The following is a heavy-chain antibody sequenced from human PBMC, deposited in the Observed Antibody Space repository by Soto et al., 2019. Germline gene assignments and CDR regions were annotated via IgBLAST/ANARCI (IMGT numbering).Heavy chain of an antibody. V-gene: IGHV4-31*03. Sequence: QVQLQESGPGLVKPSQTLSLTCTVSGGSITSGPYYWSWIRQHPGKGLEWIGYIYYTGSTYSNPSLESRITMSVDTSKNPFSRQLRSVTAADTAVYYCARLFGDYVGWFDPWGQGTLVTVSS. CDR2: IYYTGST. CDR1: GGSITSGPYY. D-gene: IGHD4-17*01. J-gene: IGHJ5*02. CDR3: ARLFGDYVGWFDP.